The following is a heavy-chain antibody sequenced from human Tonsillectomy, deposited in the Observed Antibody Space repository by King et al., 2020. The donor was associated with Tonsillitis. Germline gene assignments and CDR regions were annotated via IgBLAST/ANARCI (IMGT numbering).Heavy chain of an antibody. J-gene: IGHJ4*02. CDR2: IYSGGST. V-gene: IGHV3-53*01. Sequence: GGGGGGLIQPGGSLRLSCAASGFIISSNYMSWVRQAPGKGLEWVSVIYSGGSTYYADSVKGRFTISRDNSKNTLYLQMNSLRAEDTAVYYCSRDYYGSGFFDYCGQGTLVTVSS. D-gene: IGHD3-10*01. CDR3: SRDYYGSGFFDY. CDR1: GFIISSNY.